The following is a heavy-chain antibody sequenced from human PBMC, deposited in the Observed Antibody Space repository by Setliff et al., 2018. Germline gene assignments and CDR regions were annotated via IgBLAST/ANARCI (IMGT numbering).Heavy chain of an antibody. CDR2: ISAYTGNA. CDR1: GYTFANSI. J-gene: IGHJ4*02. D-gene: IGHD2-2*01. V-gene: IGHV1-18*04. CDR3: SRLVRYCTTTSCQRLSGDEY. Sequence: ASVKVSCKASGYTFANSIVSWVRQAPGQGLEWMGWISAYTGNAYYAHKLQDRVTMTTDTSTGTAYMELRSLTSDDTAVYYCSRLVRYCTTTSCQRLSGDEYWGQGTVVTVSS.